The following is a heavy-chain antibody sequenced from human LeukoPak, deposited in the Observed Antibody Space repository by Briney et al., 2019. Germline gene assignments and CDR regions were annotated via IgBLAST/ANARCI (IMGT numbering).Heavy chain of an antibody. CDR1: GFTFDDYA. CDR3: ARTGDYYFDY. Sequence: GRSLRLSCAASGFTFDDYAMHWVRQAPGKGLEWVSGISWNSGSIGYADSVKGRFTISRDNAKNSLYRQMNSLRAEDTALYYCARTGDYYFDYWGQGTLVTVSS. CDR2: ISWNSGSI. D-gene: IGHD3-16*01. J-gene: IGHJ4*02. V-gene: IGHV3-9*01.